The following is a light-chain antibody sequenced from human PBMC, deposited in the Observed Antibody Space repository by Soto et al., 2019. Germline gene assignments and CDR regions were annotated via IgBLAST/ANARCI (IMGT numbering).Light chain of an antibody. V-gene: IGKV3-20*01. J-gene: IGKJ1*01. Sequence: EIAMTPSPDTLPVSPGDRATLSFRASQGVRSYLAWYQQKPGQAPRLLIYGASNRATGIPDRFSGSGSGTDFTLTISRLEPEDFAVYYCQQYGSSGTFGQGTKVDIK. CDR1: QGVRSY. CDR2: GAS. CDR3: QQYGSSGT.